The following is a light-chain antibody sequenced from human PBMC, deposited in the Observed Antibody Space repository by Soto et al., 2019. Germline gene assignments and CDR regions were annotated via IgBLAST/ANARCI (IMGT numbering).Light chain of an antibody. V-gene: IGKV1-9*01. CDR2: ATS. J-gene: IGKJ2*01. Sequence: DIQLTQSPSFLSASVGDRVTVTCRASQGISGYLAWYQQKPGKAPKLLFYATSTLQSGVPSRFSGRGSGTEFTLTISSLQPEDFATYYCQQLYSYPVTFGQGTKLEIK. CDR3: QQLYSYPVT. CDR1: QGISGY.